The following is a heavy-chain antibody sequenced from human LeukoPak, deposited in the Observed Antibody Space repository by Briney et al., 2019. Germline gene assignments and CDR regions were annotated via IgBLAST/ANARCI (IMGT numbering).Heavy chain of an antibody. D-gene: IGHD6-6*01. CDR1: GFTFSDYC. J-gene: IGHJ4*02. V-gene: IGHV3-11*04. Sequence: GGSLRLSCAASGFTFSDYCMSWIRQAPGKGLEWVSYISSSGSTIYYADSVKGRFTISRDNAKNSLYLQMNSLRAEDTAVYYCARDLAARMYYFDYWGQGTLVTVSS. CDR3: ARDLAARMYYFDY. CDR2: ISSSGSTI.